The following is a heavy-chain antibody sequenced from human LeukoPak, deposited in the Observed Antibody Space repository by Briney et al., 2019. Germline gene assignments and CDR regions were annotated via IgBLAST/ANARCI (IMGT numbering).Heavy chain of an antibody. Sequence: GSLRLSCAASGFTVSSNYMSWVRQAPGKGLEWVSVIYSGGSTYYADSVKGRFTISRDTSKNTLYLQMNSLRAEDTAVYYCAKDRSDMITFGGHIWGQGTMVTVSS. J-gene: IGHJ3*02. V-gene: IGHV3-53*01. D-gene: IGHD3-16*01. CDR1: GFTVSSNY. CDR3: AKDRSDMITFGGHI. CDR2: IYSGGST.